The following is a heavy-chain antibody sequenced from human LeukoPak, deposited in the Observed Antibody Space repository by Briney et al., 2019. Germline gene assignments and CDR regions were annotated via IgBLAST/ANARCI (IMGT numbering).Heavy chain of an antibody. Sequence: ASVKVSCKASGYTFTGYYMHWVRQAPGQGLEWMGWINPNSGGTNYAQKLQGRVTMTRDTSISTAYMELSRLRSDDTAVYYCARLSIAAAGMGAFDYWGQGTLVTVSS. CDR3: ARLSIAAAGMGAFDY. CDR2: INPNSGGT. V-gene: IGHV1-2*02. D-gene: IGHD6-13*01. J-gene: IGHJ4*02. CDR1: GYTFTGYY.